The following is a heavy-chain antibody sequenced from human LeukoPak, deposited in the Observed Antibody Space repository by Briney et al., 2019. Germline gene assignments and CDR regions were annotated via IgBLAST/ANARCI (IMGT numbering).Heavy chain of an antibody. V-gene: IGHV1-18*04. Sequence: ASVKVSCKASGYTFTGYYMHWVRQAPGQGLEWMGWISAYNGNTNYAQKLQGRVTMTTDTSTSTAYMELRSLRSDDTAVYYCARDQGSSWTWYYYYYMDVWGKGTTVTVSS. CDR3: ARDQGSSWTWYYYYYMDV. CDR2: ISAYNGNT. J-gene: IGHJ6*03. CDR1: GYTFTGYY. D-gene: IGHD6-13*01.